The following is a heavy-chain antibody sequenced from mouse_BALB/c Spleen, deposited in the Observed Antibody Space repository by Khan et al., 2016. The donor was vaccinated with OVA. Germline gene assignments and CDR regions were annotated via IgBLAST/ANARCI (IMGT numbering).Heavy chain of an antibody. D-gene: IGHD2-4*01. V-gene: IGHV1S81*02. CDR2: INPTNGYT. Sequence: QVQLQQSGAELVKPGASMKLSCKASGYTFTSYNIYWVKQRPGQGLEWIGGINPTNGYTNFNEKFKSKATLTVDKSSSTAYMQLSGLTSEDSWVYYCTGGVAWATMISWFAYWGQGTLVTVSA. CDR1: GYTFTSYN. J-gene: IGHJ3*01. CDR3: TGGVAWATMISWFAY.